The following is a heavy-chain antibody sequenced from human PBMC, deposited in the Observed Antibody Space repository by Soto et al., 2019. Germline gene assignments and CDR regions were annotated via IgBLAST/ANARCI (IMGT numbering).Heavy chain of an antibody. V-gene: IGHV4-38-2*02. CDR3: TREWGPSYYYDSSGFIPDS. CDR1: DYGLSTSSY. J-gene: IGHJ4*02. CDR2: INHRGNF. Sequence: SETLSLTCIVSDYGLSTSSYWGWVRQAPGKGLEWIGAINHRGNFYYNSSLKSRVTMSVDTSRNQFSLSLTSVTAADTTIYYCTREWGPSYYYDSSGFIPDSWGQGTLVTSPQ. D-gene: IGHD3-22*01.